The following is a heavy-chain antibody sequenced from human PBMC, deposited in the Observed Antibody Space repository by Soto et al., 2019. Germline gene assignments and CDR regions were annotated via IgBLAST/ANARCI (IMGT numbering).Heavy chain of an antibody. Sequence: VQLVESGGGVVQPGRSLRLSCAASGFTFSSYAMHWVRQAPGKGLEWVAVISYDGSNKYYADSVKGRFTISRDNSKNTLYLQMNSLRAEDTAVYYCARAHCSSTSCYRGGIDYWGQGTLVTVSS. CDR1: GFTFSSYA. CDR2: ISYDGSNK. D-gene: IGHD2-2*01. V-gene: IGHV3-30-3*01. J-gene: IGHJ4*02. CDR3: ARAHCSSTSCYRGGIDY.